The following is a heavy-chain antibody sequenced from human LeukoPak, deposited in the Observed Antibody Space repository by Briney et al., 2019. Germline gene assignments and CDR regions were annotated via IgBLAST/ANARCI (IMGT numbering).Heavy chain of an antibody. CDR1: GDSISSGGYY. J-gene: IGHJ6*03. D-gene: IGHD3-3*01. CDR2: IYHSGST. V-gene: IGHV4-30-2*01. Sequence: SETLSLTCTVSGDSISSGGYYWSWIRQPPGKGLEWIGYIYHSGSTYYNPSLKSRVTISVDTSKNQFSLKLSSVTAADTAVYYCARHSYYDFWSGYLKYYYYYMDVWGKGTTVTVSS. CDR3: ARHSYYDFWSGYLKYYYYYMDV.